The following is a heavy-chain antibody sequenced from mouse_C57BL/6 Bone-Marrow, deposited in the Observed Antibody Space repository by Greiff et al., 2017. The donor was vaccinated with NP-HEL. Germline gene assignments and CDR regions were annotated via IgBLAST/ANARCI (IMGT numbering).Heavy chain of an antibody. D-gene: IGHD2-1*01. J-gene: IGHJ4*01. CDR3: ASPFYYGNYDAMDY. V-gene: IGHV1-42*01. Sequence: VQLKQSGPELVKPGASVKISCKASGYSFTGYYMNWVKQSPEKSLEWIGELNPSTGGTTYNQKFKAKATLTVDKSSSTAYMQLKSLTSEDSAVYYCASPFYYGNYDAMDYWGQGTSVTVSS. CDR1: GYSFTGYY. CDR2: LNPSTGGT.